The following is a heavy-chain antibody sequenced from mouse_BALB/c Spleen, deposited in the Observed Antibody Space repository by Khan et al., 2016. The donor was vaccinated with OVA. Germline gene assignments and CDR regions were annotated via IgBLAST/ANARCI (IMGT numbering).Heavy chain of an antibody. V-gene: IGHV5-6*01. J-gene: IGHJ3*01. Sequence: EVQLKESGGDLVKSGGSLKLSCAASGFTFSPYSMSWVRQTPDKRLEWVTTISSDGDYTYYPDSVKGRFNISRDNAKNTLYLQMSSLKSEDTAIYYCATHLTGSVAYWGQGTLVTVSA. CDR2: ISSDGDYT. CDR1: GFTFSPYS. CDR3: ATHLTGSVAY. D-gene: IGHD4-1*01.